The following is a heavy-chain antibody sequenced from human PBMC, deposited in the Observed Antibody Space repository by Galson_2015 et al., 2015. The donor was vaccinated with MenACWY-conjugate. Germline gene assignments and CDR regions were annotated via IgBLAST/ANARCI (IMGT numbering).Heavy chain of an antibody. J-gene: IGHJ4*01. CDR2: INTDTGNP. CDR1: GYTFTSSA. CDR3: ARSGCGYCTGGSCDYDY. D-gene: IGHD2-15*01. V-gene: IGHV7-4-1*02. Sequence: SVKVSCKASGYTFTSSAMNWVRQAPGQGLEWMGWINTDTGNPTYAQGFTGRFVFSLDTSVSTAYLQISSLKAEDTAVYYCARSGCGYCTGGSCDYDYSGHGTLVTVSS.